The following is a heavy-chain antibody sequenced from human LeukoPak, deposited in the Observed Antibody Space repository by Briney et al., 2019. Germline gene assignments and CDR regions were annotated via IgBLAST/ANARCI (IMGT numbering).Heavy chain of an antibody. V-gene: IGHV3-66*01. J-gene: IGHJ3*02. D-gene: IGHD6-19*01. CDR1: GFTFSDYW. Sequence: RGSLRLSCAASGFTFSDYWMSWVRQAPGKGLEWASVIYSGGSTYYADSVKGRFTISRDNSKNTLYLQMNSLRVEDTAVYYCARDEGLGAFDIWGQGTMVTVSS. CDR2: IYSGGST. CDR3: ARDEGLGAFDI.